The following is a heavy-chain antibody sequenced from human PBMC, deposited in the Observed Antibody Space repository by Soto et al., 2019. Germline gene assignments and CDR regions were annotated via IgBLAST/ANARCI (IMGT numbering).Heavy chain of an antibody. D-gene: IGHD6-25*01. Sequence: LLILCVRFTVAGGSIRNADGHWSRNRNHTRKGLEWIGYIYYTGTTYHSPSLASRLAISVDTSQNQFSLKLGAVTAADTAVSFCARASIPRWVDRSGPAWFDPWRQGTLVTVTS. V-gene: IGHV4-31*03. CDR2: IYYTGTT. CDR1: GGSIRNADGH. CDR3: ARASIPRWVDRSGPAWFDP. J-gene: IGHJ5*02.